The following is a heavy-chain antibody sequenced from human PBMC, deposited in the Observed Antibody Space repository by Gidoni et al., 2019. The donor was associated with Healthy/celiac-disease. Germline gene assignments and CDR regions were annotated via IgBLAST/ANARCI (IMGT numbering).Heavy chain of an antibody. V-gene: IGHV3-21*01. CDR2: ISSSSSYI. Sequence: EVQLVESGGGLVKPGGSLSLSCAASGFTFSSYSMNWVRQAPGKGLEWVSSISSSSSYIYYADSVKGRFTISRDNAKNSLYLQMNSLRAEDTAVYYCARATDILTGYYSPSDFDYWGQGTLVTVSS. D-gene: IGHD3-9*01. CDR1: GFTFSSYS. CDR3: ARATDILTGYYSPSDFDY. J-gene: IGHJ4*02.